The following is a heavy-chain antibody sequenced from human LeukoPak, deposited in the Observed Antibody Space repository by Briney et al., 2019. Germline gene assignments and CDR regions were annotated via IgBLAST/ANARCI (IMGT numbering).Heavy chain of an antibody. J-gene: IGHJ6*04. Sequence: GASVKVSCKASGYTFTSYYMHWVRQAPGQGLEWMGIINTSGGSTSYAQKFQGRVTMTRDMSTSTVYMDLSSLRSEDTAVYYCARDPGDSSGLDVWGKGTTVTVSS. V-gene: IGHV1-46*01. CDR2: INTSGGST. CDR3: ARDPGDSSGLDV. CDR1: GYTFTSYY. D-gene: IGHD3-22*01.